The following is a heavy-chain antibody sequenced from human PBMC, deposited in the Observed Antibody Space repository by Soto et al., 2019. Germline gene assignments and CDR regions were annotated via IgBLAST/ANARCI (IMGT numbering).Heavy chain of an antibody. Sequence: GGSLRLSCAASGFTFDTYWMNWVRQAPGKGLEWLPGINSDGTISSYADSVKGRFTISRDNARNTLSLQMNSLRADDTAVYYCARLSGDHSAFFSYGMDAWGQGTTVTVSS. CDR1: GFTFDTYW. CDR3: ARLSGDHSAFFSYGMDA. CDR2: INSDGTIS. J-gene: IGHJ6*02. D-gene: IGHD2-21*01. V-gene: IGHV3-74*01.